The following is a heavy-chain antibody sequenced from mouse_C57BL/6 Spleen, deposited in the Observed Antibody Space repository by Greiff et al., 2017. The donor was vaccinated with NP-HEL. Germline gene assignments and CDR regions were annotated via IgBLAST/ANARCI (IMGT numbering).Heavy chain of an antibody. V-gene: IGHV5-17*01. CDR1: GFTFSDYG. D-gene: IGHD1-1*01. CDR3: ARGAYYGSSYGYWYFDV. CDR2: ISSGSSTI. Sequence: EVNVVESGGGLVKPGGSLKLSCAASGFTFSDYGMHWVRQAPEKGLEWVAYISSGSSTIYYADTVKGRFTISRDNAKNTLFLQMTSLRSEDTAMYYCARGAYYGSSYGYWYFDVWGTGTTVTVSS. J-gene: IGHJ1*03.